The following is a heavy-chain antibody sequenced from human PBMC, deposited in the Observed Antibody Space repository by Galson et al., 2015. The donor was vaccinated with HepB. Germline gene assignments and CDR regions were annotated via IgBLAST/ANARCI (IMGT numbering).Heavy chain of an antibody. V-gene: IGHV1-69*13. CDR2: IIPIFGTA. CDR3: ARDIYCSGGSCYPNWFDP. CDR1: GGTFSSYA. J-gene: IGHJ5*02. D-gene: IGHD2-15*01. Sequence: SVKVSCKASGGTFSSYAISWVRQAPGQGLEWMGGIIPIFGTANYAQKFQGRVTITADESTSTAYMELSSLRSEDTAVYYCARDIYCSGGSCYPNWFDPWGQGTLVTVSS.